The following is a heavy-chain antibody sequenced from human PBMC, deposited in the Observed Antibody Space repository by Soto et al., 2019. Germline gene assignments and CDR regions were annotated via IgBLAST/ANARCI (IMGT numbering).Heavy chain of an antibody. Sequence: GGSLRLSCAASGFTFSSYAMHWVRQAPGKGLEWVAVISYDGSNKYYADSVKGRFTISRDNSKNTLYLQMNSLRAEDTAVYYCAREGDYGDYVYYYYGMDVWGQGTTVTVSS. CDR3: AREGDYGDYVYYYYGMDV. D-gene: IGHD4-17*01. J-gene: IGHJ6*02. CDR1: GFTFSSYA. V-gene: IGHV3-30-3*01. CDR2: ISYDGSNK.